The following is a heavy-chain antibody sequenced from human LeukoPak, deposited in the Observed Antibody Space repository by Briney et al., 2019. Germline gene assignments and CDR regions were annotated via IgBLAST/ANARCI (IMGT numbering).Heavy chain of an antibody. D-gene: IGHD6-13*01. Sequence: ASVKVSCKASGYIFTDYYMHWVRQAPGQGLEWMGWINPNSGGTNYAQKVQGRVTMTRDTSISTAYMELSRLRSDDTAVYYCARGSSSGVYYYYYYMDVWGKGTTVTVSS. CDR2: INPNSGGT. CDR3: ARGSSSGVYYYYYYMDV. CDR1: GYIFTDYY. J-gene: IGHJ6*03. V-gene: IGHV1-2*02.